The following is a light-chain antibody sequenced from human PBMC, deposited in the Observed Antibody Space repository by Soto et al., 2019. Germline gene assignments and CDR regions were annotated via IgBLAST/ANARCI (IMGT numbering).Light chain of an antibody. CDR3: QQYGGSPST. CDR1: QSVNSN. J-gene: IGKJ5*01. CDR2: GAS. V-gene: IGKV3-20*01. Sequence: ELVMAQSPTIVPVSPAERAPLSCRASQSVNSNLAWYQQKPGQAPRLLIYGASSRATGIPDRFSGSGSGTDFTLTISSLEPDDFALYYCQQYGGSPSTFGLGTRLEIK.